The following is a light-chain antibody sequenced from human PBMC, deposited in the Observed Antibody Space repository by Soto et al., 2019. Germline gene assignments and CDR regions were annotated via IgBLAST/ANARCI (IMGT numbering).Light chain of an antibody. CDR2: DAS. J-gene: IGKJ4*01. Sequence: DIQLTQSPSSLSASVGDRVTISCQATQDISNYLNWYQQKAGKAPKLLIYDASNLEAGVPSRFSGGGSGTHFTLTISSLQPEDIATYYCQQYHNLLLSFGGGTKVDIK. CDR3: QQYHNLLLS. CDR1: QDISNY. V-gene: IGKV1-33*01.